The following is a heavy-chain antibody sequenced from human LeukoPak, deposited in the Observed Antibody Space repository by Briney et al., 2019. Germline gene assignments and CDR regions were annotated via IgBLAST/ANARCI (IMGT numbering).Heavy chain of an antibody. CDR2: IYSIETT. J-gene: IGHJ5*02. D-gene: IGHD5-18*01. CDR1: DGSMTNYH. V-gene: IGHV4-59*01. Sequence: PSETLSLTCTVSDGSMTNYHWTWIRQSPGKAPEYIGYIYSIETTNYNPSLKSRVTVSVDMSKKQFSLRLNSVTAADTAVYYCARGSDGYRFDPWGQGILVTVSS. CDR3: ARGSDGYRFDP.